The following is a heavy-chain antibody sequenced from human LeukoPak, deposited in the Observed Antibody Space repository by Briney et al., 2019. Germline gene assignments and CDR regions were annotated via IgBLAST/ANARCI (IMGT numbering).Heavy chain of an antibody. J-gene: IGHJ4*02. CDR3: ARGIWSTTVTAYYLDY. CDR2: IDAGNGRT. Sequence: GASVKVSCKASGYDFTKYAVQWVRQAPGQTLEGMGWIDAGNGRTKYSQDFQGRVTITRDTSSRIAYMELRSLTSDDMSVYCCARGIWSTTVTAYYLDYWGQGTLVTVPS. CDR1: GYDFTKYA. V-gene: IGHV1-3*03. D-gene: IGHD4-17*01.